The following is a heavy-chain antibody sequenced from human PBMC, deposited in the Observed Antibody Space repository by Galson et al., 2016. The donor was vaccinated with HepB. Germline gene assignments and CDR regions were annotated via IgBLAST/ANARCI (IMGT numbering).Heavy chain of an antibody. J-gene: IGHJ3*02. CDR2: INAGNGDT. CDR3: ARADSNYDYVWGSYRSGRGFDN. V-gene: IGHV1-3*01. CDR1: GYTFISYG. Sequence: SVKVSCKASGYTFISYGIHWVRQAPGQRLEWMGSINAGNGDTKSSQKFQGRVTIARDTSASTAFMELTSLSSEDTAVYYCARADSNYDYVWGSYRSGRGFDNWGQGTLVTVSS. D-gene: IGHD3-16*02.